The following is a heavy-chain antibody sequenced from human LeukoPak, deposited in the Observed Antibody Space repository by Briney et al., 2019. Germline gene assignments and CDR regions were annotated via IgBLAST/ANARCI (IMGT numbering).Heavy chain of an antibody. Sequence: SETLSLTCTVSGCSISSYYWSWIRQPPGKGLEWIGYIYYSGSTYYNPSLKSRVTISVDTSKNRFSLKLSSVTAADTAVYYCARDVVRGAKARYFDYWGQGTLVTVSS. CDR2: IYYSGST. D-gene: IGHD3-10*01. V-gene: IGHV4-59*01. CDR3: ARDVVRGAKARYFDY. J-gene: IGHJ4*02. CDR1: GCSISSYY.